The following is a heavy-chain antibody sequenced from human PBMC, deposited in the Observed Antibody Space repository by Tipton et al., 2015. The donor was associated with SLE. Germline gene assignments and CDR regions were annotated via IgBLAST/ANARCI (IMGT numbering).Heavy chain of an antibody. CDR1: GFTFDDYT. J-gene: IGHJ4*02. Sequence: SLRLSCAASGFTFDDYTMHWVRQAPGKGLEWVSLISWDGGSTYYADSVKGRFTISRDNSKNSLYLQMNSLRTEDTALYYCAKAVGSSSHFDYWGQGTLVTVSS. D-gene: IGHD6-6*01. V-gene: IGHV3-43*01. CDR3: AKAVGSSSHFDY. CDR2: ISWDGGST.